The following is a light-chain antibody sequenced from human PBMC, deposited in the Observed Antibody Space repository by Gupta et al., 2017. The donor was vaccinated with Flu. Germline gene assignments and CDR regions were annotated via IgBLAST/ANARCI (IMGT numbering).Light chain of an antibody. CDR3: CSFAGAYSLYV. CDR2: DVN. Sequence: ITISCTGTSSDVGGYNLVSWYQHYPGEAPKLIIYDVNKRPSGVSYRFSASKSGNTAFLTISGLQADDEADYYCCSFAGAYSLYVFGTGTKVTVL. J-gene: IGLJ1*01. CDR1: SSDVGGYNL. V-gene: IGLV2-23*02.